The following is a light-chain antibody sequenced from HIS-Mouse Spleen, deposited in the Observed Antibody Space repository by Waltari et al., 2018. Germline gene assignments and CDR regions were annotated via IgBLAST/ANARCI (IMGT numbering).Light chain of an antibody. CDR3: AAWDDSLSGPV. V-gene: IGLV1-47*01. CDR2: RHN. J-gene: IGLJ2*01. CDR1: SSNIGSNY. Sequence: QSVLTQPPSASGTPGQRVTISCSGSSSNIGSNYVYWYQQLPGTAPKLLIYRHNKRPSGVPDRFSGSKSGTSASLAISGLRSEDEADYYCAAWDDSLSGPVFGGGTKLTVL.